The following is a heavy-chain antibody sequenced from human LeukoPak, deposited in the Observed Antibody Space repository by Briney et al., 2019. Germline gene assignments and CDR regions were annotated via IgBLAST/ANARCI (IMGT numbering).Heavy chain of an antibody. J-gene: IGHJ6*03. Sequence: GASVKVSCKGSGYTFTGYYMHWVRQAPGQGLEWMGWINPNSGGTNYAQKFQGRVTMTRDTSISTAYMELSRLRSDDTAVYYCARGTAAGYYYYYYMDVWGKGTTVTVSS. CDR1: GYTFTGYY. D-gene: IGHD6-13*01. V-gene: IGHV1-2*02. CDR2: INPNSGGT. CDR3: ARGTAAGYYYYYYMDV.